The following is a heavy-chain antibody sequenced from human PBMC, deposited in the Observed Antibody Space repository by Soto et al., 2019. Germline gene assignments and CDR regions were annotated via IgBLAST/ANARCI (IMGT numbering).Heavy chain of an antibody. V-gene: IGHV1-18*01. J-gene: IGHJ4*02. CDR2: ISAYNGNT. D-gene: IGHD3-9*01. CDR1: GYTFTSYG. Sequence: QVQLVQSGAEVKKPGASVKVSCKASGYTFTSYGISWVRQAPGQGLEWMGWISAYNGNTNYAQKLQGRVTMTTDTSTGTVEMGRRRLSSDDTDVYDSAEGEHYFDCLRSPDGAFDYWGQGTMVTVSS. CDR3: AEGEHYFDCLRSPDGAFDY.